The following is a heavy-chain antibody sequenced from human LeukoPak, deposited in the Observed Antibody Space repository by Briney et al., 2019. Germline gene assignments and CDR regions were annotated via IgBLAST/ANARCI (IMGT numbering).Heavy chain of an antibody. J-gene: IGHJ4*02. CDR3: ARHTYYYDSSGYYPLWYFDY. V-gene: IGHV3-11*01. Sequence: GGSLRLSCAASGFTVSSNYMSWVRQAPGKGLEWISYISNSGDTIYYAESVKGRFTISRDNGKNSLYLQMKSLRAEDTAVYYCARHTYYYDSSGYYPLWYFDYWGQGTLVTVSS. CDR2: ISNSGDTI. CDR1: GFTVSSNY. D-gene: IGHD3-22*01.